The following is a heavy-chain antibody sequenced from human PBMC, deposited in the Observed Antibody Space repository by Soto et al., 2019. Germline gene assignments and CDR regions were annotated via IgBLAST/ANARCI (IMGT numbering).Heavy chain of an antibody. D-gene: IGHD6-6*01. CDR3: AREGYTSSSTHSFLDS. CDR2: ISLYSDGT. Sequence: GASVKVSCKTSGYTFSNYGITWVRQAPGQPLEWLGWISLYSDGTNYAQKFQGRVSMTTDTSTNTAYMDLRSLRSEDTAVYFCAREGYTSSSTHSFLDSWGQGTLVTVPQ. V-gene: IGHV1-18*01. CDR1: GYTFSNYG. J-gene: IGHJ4*02.